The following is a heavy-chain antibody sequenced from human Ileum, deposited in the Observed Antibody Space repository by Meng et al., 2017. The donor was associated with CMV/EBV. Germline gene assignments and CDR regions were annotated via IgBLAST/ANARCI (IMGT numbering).Heavy chain of an antibody. CDR1: GFTFSRYW. V-gene: IGHV3-7*01. CDR3: ARIGYTSPSLDY. Sequence: GESLKISCAASGFTFSRYWMTWVRKAPGKGLEWVANIKQDGSEKYYVDSVKGRFTVSRDNARNSVYLQVNSLRVEDTAVYYCARIGYTSPSLDYWGQGTLVTVSS. D-gene: IGHD6-6*01. CDR2: IKQDGSEK. J-gene: IGHJ4*02.